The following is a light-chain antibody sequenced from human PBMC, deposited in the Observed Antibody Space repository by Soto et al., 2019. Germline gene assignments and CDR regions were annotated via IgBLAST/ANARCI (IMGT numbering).Light chain of an antibody. Sequence: EVVLTQSPGTLSLSRGDRATLSCRASERIYSAYLGWYQQKPGQAPRLLIYGTSSRATGIPDRFSGSGSGTDFTLTISRLEPEDFAVYYCQQYGNSPITFGQGTRLEIK. J-gene: IGKJ5*01. V-gene: IGKV3-20*01. CDR3: QQYGNSPIT. CDR2: GTS. CDR1: ERIYSAY.